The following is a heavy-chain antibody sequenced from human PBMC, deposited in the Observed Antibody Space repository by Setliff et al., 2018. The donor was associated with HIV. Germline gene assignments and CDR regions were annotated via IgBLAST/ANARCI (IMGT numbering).Heavy chain of an antibody. CDR1: GGSITGHY. D-gene: IGHD5-18*01. CDR2: IYTSGST. Sequence: SETLSLTCTVSGGSITGHYWSWIRQPAGKGLEWIGHIYTSGSTNYNPSLKSRVTISLDTSKNQFSLKLSSVTAADTAVYYCARDRYSYGRSYFDYWGQGTLVTVSS. V-gene: IGHV4-4*07. CDR3: ARDRYSYGRSYFDY. J-gene: IGHJ4*02.